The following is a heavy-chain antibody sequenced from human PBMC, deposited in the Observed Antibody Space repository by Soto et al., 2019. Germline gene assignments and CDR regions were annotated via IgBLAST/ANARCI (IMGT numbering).Heavy chain of an antibody. CDR2: IIPIFGTA. J-gene: IGHJ6*02. V-gene: IGHV1-69*13. CDR3: ARARGDYGIYYGMDV. CDR1: GGTFSSYA. D-gene: IGHD4-17*01. Sequence: SVKVSCKASGGTFSSYAISWVRQAPGQGLEWMGGIIPIFGTANYAQKFQGRVTITADESASTAYMELSSLRSEDTPVYYCARARGDYGIYYGMDVWGQGTTVTVSS.